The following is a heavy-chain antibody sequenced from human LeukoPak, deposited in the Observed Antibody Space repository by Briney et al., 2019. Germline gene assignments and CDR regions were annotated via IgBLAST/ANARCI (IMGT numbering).Heavy chain of an antibody. CDR2: ISFSGGST. CDR1: GFTFSSYV. Sequence: PGGSLRLSCAASGFTFSSYVMSWVRQAPGKGLEWVSSISFSGGSTYYADSVRGRFTISRDNSKNTLFLQMNSLRVEDTAVYYCAKDGVRGALDAFDIWGQGTMVTVSS. V-gene: IGHV3-23*01. D-gene: IGHD1-26*01. J-gene: IGHJ3*02. CDR3: AKDGVRGALDAFDI.